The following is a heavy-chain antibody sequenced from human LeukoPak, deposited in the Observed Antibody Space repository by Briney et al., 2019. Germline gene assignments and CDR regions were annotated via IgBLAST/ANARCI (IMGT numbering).Heavy chain of an antibody. CDR2: INPSGGST. Sequence: ASVKVSCKASGYTFTSYYMHWVQQAPGQGLEWMGIINPSGGSTSYAQKFQGRVTMTRDTSTSTVYMELSSLRSEDTAVYYCARNAYCGGDCYTQFYFDYWGQGTLVTVSS. J-gene: IGHJ4*02. V-gene: IGHV1-46*01. CDR3: ARNAYCGGDCYTQFYFDY. D-gene: IGHD2-21*02. CDR1: GYTFTSYY.